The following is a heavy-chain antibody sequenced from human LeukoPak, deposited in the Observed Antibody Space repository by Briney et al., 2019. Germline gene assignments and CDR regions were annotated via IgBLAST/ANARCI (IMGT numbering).Heavy chain of an antibody. J-gene: IGHJ5*02. Sequence: SETLSLTCTVSGGSINSYYWSWIRQPPGKGLEWIGEINHSGSTNYNPSLKSRVTISVDTSKNQFSLKLSSVTAADTAVYYCARNDWATVNWFDPWGQGTLVTVSS. CDR2: INHSGST. CDR3: ARNDWATVNWFDP. D-gene: IGHD4-17*01. CDR1: GGSINSYY. V-gene: IGHV4-34*01.